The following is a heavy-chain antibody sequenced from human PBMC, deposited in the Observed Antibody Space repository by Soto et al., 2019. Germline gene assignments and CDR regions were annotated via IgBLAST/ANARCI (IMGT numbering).Heavy chain of an antibody. CDR3: ARGPYGSSWYLVY. CDR2: IYYSGST. J-gene: IGHJ4*02. CDR1: SGSISSYS. D-gene: IGHD6-13*01. Sequence: SETLSLTCTVSSGSISSYSWSWIRQPPGKGLEWIGYIYYSGSTNYNPSLKSRVTISVDTSKNQFSLKLSSVTAADTAMYYCARGPYGSSWYLVYWGQGTLVTVSS. V-gene: IGHV4-59*01.